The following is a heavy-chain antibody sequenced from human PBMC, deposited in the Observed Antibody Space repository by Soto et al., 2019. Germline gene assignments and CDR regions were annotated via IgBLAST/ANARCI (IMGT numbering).Heavy chain of an antibody. CDR3: ARKIVVVPAAAIAFDI. V-gene: IGHV5-51*01. J-gene: IGHJ3*02. CDR2: IYPGDSDT. Sequence: GESLKISCKGSGYSFTSYWVGWVRQMPGKGLEWMGIIYPGDSDTRYSPSFQGQVTISADKSISTAYLQWSSLKASDTAMYYCARKIVVVPAAAIAFDIWGQGTMVTV. CDR1: GYSFTSYW. D-gene: IGHD2-2*01.